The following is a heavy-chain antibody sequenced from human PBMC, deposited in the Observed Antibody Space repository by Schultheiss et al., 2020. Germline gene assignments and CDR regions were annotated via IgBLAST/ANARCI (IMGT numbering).Heavy chain of an antibody. D-gene: IGHD4-17*01. J-gene: IGHJ5*02. V-gene: IGHV1-69*05. CDR3: AREVDGGRDYYGDYTVWFDP. CDR1: GGTFSSYA. Sequence: SVKVSCKASGGTFSSYAISWVRQAPGQGLEWMGGIIPIFGTANYAQKLQGRVTMTTDTSTSTAYMELRSLRSDDTAVYYCAREVDGGRDYYGDYTVWFDPWGQGTLVNGYS. CDR2: IIPIFGTA.